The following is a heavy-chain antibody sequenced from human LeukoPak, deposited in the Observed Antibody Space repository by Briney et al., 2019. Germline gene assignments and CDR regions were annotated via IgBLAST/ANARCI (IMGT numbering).Heavy chain of an antibody. V-gene: IGHV3-23*01. CDR3: AKDPMATIRVFDY. D-gene: IGHD5-24*01. J-gene: IGHJ4*02. CDR2: ISGSGGST. CDR1: GFTFDDYG. Sequence: GGSLRLSCAASGFTFDDYGMSWVRQAPGKGLEWVSAISGSGGSTYYADSVKGRFTISRDNSKNTLYLQMNSLRAEDTAVYYCAKDPMATIRVFDYWGQGTLVTVSS.